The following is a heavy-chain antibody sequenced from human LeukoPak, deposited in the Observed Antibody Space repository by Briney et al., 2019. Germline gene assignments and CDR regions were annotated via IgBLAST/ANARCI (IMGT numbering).Heavy chain of an antibody. V-gene: IGHV3-23*01. CDR2: TSGSGGST. D-gene: IGHD3-16*02. CDR3: AKLSEDYVWGSYRPFDY. J-gene: IGHJ4*02. Sequence: GWSLRLSCAASGFTISNYAMSWVRPAPGKGLEWVSATSGSGGSTFYADSVKGRFTISRDHSKNTLYLQMNSLRAEDTAVYYCAKLSEDYVWGSYRPFDYWGQGTLVTVSS. CDR1: GFTISNYA.